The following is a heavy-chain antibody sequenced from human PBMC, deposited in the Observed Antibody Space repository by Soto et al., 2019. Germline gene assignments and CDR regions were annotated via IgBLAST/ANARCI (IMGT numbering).Heavy chain of an antibody. V-gene: IGHV1-18*01. Sequence: VHLVQSGAEVKKPGASVKVSCKASGYTFTSYGITWVRQAPGQGLEWMGWISAHTGNTDYAQKLQGRVIVTRDTSTSTAYIELRSLLSDDTAVYYCARGRYGDYWGQGALVTVSS. CDR1: GYTFTSYG. D-gene: IGHD1-1*01. CDR3: ARGRYGDY. J-gene: IGHJ4*02. CDR2: ISAHTGNT.